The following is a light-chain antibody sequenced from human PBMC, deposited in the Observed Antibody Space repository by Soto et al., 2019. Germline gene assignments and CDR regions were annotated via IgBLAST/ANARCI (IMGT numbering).Light chain of an antibody. CDR3: QQSYSTPHT. J-gene: IGKJ5*01. V-gene: IGKV1-39*01. Sequence: DIQMTQSPSSLSASVGNRVTITCRASQSISTYLNWYQKKPGKAPNLLIYDASRLQSGVPSRFSGSGGGTDFTLSISSVQPEDFATYFCQQSYSTPHTFGQGTRLEI. CDR2: DAS. CDR1: QSISTY.